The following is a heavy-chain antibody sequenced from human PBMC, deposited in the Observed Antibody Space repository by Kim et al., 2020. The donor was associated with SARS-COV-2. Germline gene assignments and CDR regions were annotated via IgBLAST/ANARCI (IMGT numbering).Heavy chain of an antibody. CDR2: INQDGSVR. CDR1: GFAFSSYW. J-gene: IGHJ3*01. V-gene: IGHV3-7*05. D-gene: IGHD6-13*01. Sequence: GGSLRLSCAASGFAFSSYWMSWVRQAPGKRLEFVANINQDGSVRNYVDSMKDRLTISRDTAKNSLYLQMSGLRVDDTALYYCARDPHYSAFDVWGQGAMVIVSS. CDR3: ARDPHYSAFDV.